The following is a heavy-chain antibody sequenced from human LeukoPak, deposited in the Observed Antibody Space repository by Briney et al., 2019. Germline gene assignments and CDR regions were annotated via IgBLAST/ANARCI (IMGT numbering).Heavy chain of an antibody. D-gene: IGHD3-22*01. Sequence: GGSLGLSCAASGFTFSDHYMDWVRQAPGKGLEWVGRTRNKANSYTTEYAASVKGRFTISRDDSKNSLYLQMNSLKTEDTAVYYCARDQGSSGYDAFDIWGQGTMVTVSS. CDR1: GFTFSDHY. CDR3: ARDQGSSGYDAFDI. V-gene: IGHV3-72*01. CDR2: TRNKANSYTT. J-gene: IGHJ3*02.